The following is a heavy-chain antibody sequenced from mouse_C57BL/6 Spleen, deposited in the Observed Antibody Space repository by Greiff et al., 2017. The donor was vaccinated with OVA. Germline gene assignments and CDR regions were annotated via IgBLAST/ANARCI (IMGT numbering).Heavy chain of an antibody. D-gene: IGHD1-3*01. Sequence: DVKLQESGPGLVKPSQSLSLTCSVTGYSITSGYYWNWIRQFPGNKLEWMGYISYDGSNNYNPSLKNRISITRDTSKNQFFLKLNSVTTEDTATYYCATLKGGFDYWGQGTTLTVSA. J-gene: IGHJ2*01. CDR3: ATLKGGFDY. CDR1: GYSITSGYY. CDR2: ISYDGSN. V-gene: IGHV3-6*01.